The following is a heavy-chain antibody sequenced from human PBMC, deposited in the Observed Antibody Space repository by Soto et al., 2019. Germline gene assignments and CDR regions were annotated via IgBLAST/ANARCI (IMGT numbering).Heavy chain of an antibody. D-gene: IGHD3-16*01. Sequence: DVQLVESGGGLVQPGGSLRVSCAASGFTLGSHRIHWVRQAPGKGLEWVSRIDTDGGGTSYADSVKGRFTISTDNAKKTVYLTVNGLRAVDAAVYYGATGFGLWGEGTLVTVSS. CDR3: ATGFGL. V-gene: IGHV3-74*01. CDR2: IDTDGGGT. CDR1: GFTLGSHR. J-gene: IGHJ4*02.